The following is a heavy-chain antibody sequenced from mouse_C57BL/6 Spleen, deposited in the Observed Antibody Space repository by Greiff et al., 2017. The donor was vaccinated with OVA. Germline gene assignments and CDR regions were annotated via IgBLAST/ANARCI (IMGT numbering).Heavy chain of an antibody. D-gene: IGHD1-1*01. J-gene: IGHJ2*01. Sequence: QVQLQQPGAELVRPGSSVKLSCKASGYTFTSYWMDWVKQRPGQGLEWIGNIYPSDSETHYNQKFKDKATLTVDKSSSTAYMQLSSLTSEDSAVYDCAREGDYYGSSYFDYWGQGTTLTVSS. V-gene: IGHV1-61*01. CDR1: GYTFTSYW. CDR3: AREGDYYGSSYFDY. CDR2: IYPSDSET.